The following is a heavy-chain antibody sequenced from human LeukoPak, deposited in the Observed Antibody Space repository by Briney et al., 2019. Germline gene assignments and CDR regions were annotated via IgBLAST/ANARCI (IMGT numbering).Heavy chain of an antibody. CDR3: ARDLGGRAYSSSWYGGGDFDY. CDR1: GYTFTGYY. Sequence: ASVKVSCKASGYTFTGYYMHWVRQAPGQGLEWMGWINPNSGGTNYAQKFQGRVTMTRDTSISTAYMELSRLRSDDTAVYYCARDLGGRAYSSSWYGGGDFDYWGQGTLVTVSS. J-gene: IGHJ4*02. CDR2: INPNSGGT. D-gene: IGHD6-13*01. V-gene: IGHV1-2*02.